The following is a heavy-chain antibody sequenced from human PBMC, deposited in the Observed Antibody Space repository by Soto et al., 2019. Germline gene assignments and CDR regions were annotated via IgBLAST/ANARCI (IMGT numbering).Heavy chain of an antibody. D-gene: IGHD3-16*02. CDR1: GETFSGYY. CDR2: INHSGTT. Sequence: HVQLQQWGAGLLRPSETLSLTCAVHGETFSGYYWTWIRQTPGKGLEWIGEINHSGTTNYNPSLRSRVTISVDTAKSQFSLNLTSVSAADTAVYYCARANTYDKVWGTYRHLFHFDYWDQGTLVSVSS. J-gene: IGHJ4*02. V-gene: IGHV4-34*02. CDR3: ARANTYDKVWGTYRHLFHFDY.